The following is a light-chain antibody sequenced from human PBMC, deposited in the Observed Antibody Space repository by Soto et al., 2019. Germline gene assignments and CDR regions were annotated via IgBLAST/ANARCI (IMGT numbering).Light chain of an antibody. CDR1: QSISSW. V-gene: IGKV1-5*01. Sequence: QSPSTLSASVGDRVTITCRASQSISSWLAWYQQKPGKAPKLLIYDASSLESGVPSRFSGSGSGTEFTLTISSLQPDDFATYYCQQYTSYSQTFGQGTKVDIK. J-gene: IGKJ1*01. CDR2: DAS. CDR3: QQYTSYSQT.